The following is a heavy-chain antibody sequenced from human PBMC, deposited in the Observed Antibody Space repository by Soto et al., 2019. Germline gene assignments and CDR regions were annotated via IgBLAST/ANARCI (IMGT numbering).Heavy chain of an antibody. CDR1: GFTFSTYA. V-gene: IGHV3-23*01. CDR3: AKDREGLNFYYYRGMDV. CDR2: VSGTGGTT. Sequence: EVQLLESGGALVQPGGSLRLSCAASGFTFSTYAMSWVRQAPGKGLEWVSAVSGTGGTTYYADSVQGRFTISRDNSKSTLYLQMNSLRAEDTAVYYCAKDREGLNFYYYRGMDVWGQGTTVTVSS. J-gene: IGHJ6*02.